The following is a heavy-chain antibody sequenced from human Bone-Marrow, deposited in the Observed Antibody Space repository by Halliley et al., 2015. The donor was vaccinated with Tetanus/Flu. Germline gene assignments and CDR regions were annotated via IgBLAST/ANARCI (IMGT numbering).Heavy chain of an antibody. CDR2: FGTAANI. V-gene: IGHV3-13*01. Sequence: LGWVSTFGTAANIHYASSVKGRFTISRDNGKNSLFLQMNSLRAEDTAIYFCARSDANGWSGIDFWGQETQVTVSS. CDR3: ARSDANGWSGIDF. J-gene: IGHJ4*02. D-gene: IGHD1-1*01.